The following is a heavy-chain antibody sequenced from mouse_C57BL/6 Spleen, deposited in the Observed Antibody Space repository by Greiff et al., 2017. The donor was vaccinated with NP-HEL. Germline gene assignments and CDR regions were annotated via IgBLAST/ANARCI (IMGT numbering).Heavy chain of an antibody. Sequence: EVKLVESGPGLVKPSQSLSLTCSVTGYSITSGYYWNWIRQFPGNKLEWMGYISYDGSNNYNPSLKNRISITRDTSKNQFFLKLNSVTTEDTATYYCARGPCYGDYWGQGTTLTVSS. D-gene: IGHD1-2*01. CDR3: ARGPCYGDY. J-gene: IGHJ2*01. CDR1: GYSITSGYY. CDR2: ISYDGSN. V-gene: IGHV3-6*01.